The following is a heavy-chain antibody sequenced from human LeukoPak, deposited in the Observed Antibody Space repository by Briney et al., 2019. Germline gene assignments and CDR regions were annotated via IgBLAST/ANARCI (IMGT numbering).Heavy chain of an antibody. CDR3: ARGSGWYSSPRADY. D-gene: IGHD6-19*01. CDR1: GFTFSSYS. Sequence: GGSLRLSCAASGFTFSSYSMNWVRQAPGKGLEWVSYISSSSSTIYYADSVKGRFTISRDNAKNSLYLQMNSLRAEDTAVYYCARGSGWYSSPRADYWGQGTLVTVSS. V-gene: IGHV3-48*04. J-gene: IGHJ4*02. CDR2: ISSSSSTI.